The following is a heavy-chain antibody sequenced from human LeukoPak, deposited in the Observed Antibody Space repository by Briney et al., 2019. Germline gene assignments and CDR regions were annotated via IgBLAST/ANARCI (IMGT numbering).Heavy chain of an antibody. V-gene: IGHV4-34*01. CDR1: GGSFSGYY. CDR3: ARGTHCSSTSCYWAPPWFDP. Sequence: SETLSLTCAVYGGSFSGYYWSWIRQPPGKGLEWIGEINHSGSTNYNPSLKNRVTISVDTSKNQFSLKLSSVTAADTAVYYCARGTHCSSTSCYWAPPWFDPWGQGTLVTVSS. D-gene: IGHD2-2*01. CDR2: INHSGST. J-gene: IGHJ5*02.